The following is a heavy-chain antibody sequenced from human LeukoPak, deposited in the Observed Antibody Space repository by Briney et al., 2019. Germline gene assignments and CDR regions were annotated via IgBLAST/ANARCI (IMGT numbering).Heavy chain of an antibody. CDR2: ISGSGRST. V-gene: IGHV3-23*01. J-gene: IGHJ4*02. D-gene: IGHD5-12*01. CDR3: AKSGYDRFDY. Sequence: ETLSLTCAVSGGSISSRNWWSWVRQPPGKGLEWVSGISGSGRSTFYADSVKGRFTISRDNSKNTLYLQMNSLRAEDTAVYYCAKSGYDRFDYWGQGTLVTVSS. CDR1: GGSISSRN.